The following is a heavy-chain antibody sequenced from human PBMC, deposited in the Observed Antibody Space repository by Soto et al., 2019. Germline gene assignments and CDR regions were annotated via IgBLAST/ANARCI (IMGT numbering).Heavy chain of an antibody. V-gene: IGHV3-23*01. CDR3: ATTYYYDSSGYYLWHYYYGMDV. CDR1: GFTFSSYA. J-gene: IGHJ6*02. CDR2: ISGSGGST. D-gene: IGHD3-22*01. Sequence: GGSLRLSCAASGFTFSSYAMSWVRQAPGKGLEWVSAISGSGGSTYYADSVKGRFTISRDNSKNTLYLQMNSLRAEDTAVYYCATTYYYDSSGYYLWHYYYGMDVWGQGTTVTVSS.